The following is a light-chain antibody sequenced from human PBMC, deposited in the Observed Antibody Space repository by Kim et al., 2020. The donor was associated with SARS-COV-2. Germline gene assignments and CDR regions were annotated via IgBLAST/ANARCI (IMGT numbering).Light chain of an antibody. Sequence: GQKATILCPGSCPSCGSNHVFWYRQFPGTAPKVLVYCNDQRPSGVPDRFSGSTSGTSASLAISGLRSEDEADYYCAAWDDSLRGRVFGGGTKVTVL. CDR2: CND. V-gene: IGLV1-47*02. J-gene: IGLJ6*01. CDR3: AAWDDSLRGRV. CDR1: CPSCGSNH.